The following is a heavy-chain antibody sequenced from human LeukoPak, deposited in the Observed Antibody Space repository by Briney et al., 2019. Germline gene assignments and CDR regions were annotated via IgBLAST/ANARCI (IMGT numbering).Heavy chain of an antibody. CDR1: GLTFSSYR. Sequence: GGSLRLSCAASGLTFSSYRMNWIRQAPGKGLEWVAVIWYDGSNKYYADSVKGRFTISRDNSKNTLYLQMNSLRAEDTAVYYCAREALGLLDAFDIWGQGIMVTVSS. CDR3: AREALGLLDAFDI. CDR2: IWYDGSNK. V-gene: IGHV3-33*08. D-gene: IGHD1-7*01. J-gene: IGHJ3*02.